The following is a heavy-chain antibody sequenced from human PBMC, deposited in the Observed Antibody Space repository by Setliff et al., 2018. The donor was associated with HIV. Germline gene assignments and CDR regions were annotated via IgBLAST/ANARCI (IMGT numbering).Heavy chain of an antibody. Sequence: PSETLSLTCTVSGGSISSGSYYWSWIRQPAGKGLEWIGHISTSGRTNYNPSLMSRLTISVDTSKNQFSLKLSSVTAADTAVYYCARPSYSSGWYYNYWGQGTLVTVSS. D-gene: IGHD6-19*01. CDR2: ISTSGRT. CDR3: ARPSYSSGWYYNY. V-gene: IGHV4-61*09. J-gene: IGHJ4*02. CDR1: GGSISSGSYY.